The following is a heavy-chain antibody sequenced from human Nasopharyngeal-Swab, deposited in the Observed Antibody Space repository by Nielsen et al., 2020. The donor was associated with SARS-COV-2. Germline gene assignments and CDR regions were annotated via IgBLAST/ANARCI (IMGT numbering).Heavy chain of an antibody. V-gene: IGHV3-30-3*01. J-gene: IGHJ4*02. D-gene: IGHD1-20*01. CDR2: ISYDGINK. CDR1: GFSITSYA. CDR3: ARDLDNWNASPFDY. Sequence: GESLKISCAASGFSITSYAMHWVRQAPGKGLEWVAVISYDGINKYYADSVKGRFTISRDNSKNTLYLQMNSLRAEDTAVYYCARDLDNWNASPFDYWGQGTLVTVSS.